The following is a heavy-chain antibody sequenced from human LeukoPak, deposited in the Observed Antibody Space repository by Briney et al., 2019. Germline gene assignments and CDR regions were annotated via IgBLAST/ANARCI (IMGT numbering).Heavy chain of an antibody. V-gene: IGHV4-34*01. Sequence: SETLSLTCTVSGGSISSYYWSWIRQPPGKGLEWIGEINHSGSTNYNPSLKSRVTISVDTSKNQFSLKLSSVTAADTAVYYCARQEVYYYYMDVWGKGTTGTISS. CDR2: INHSGST. J-gene: IGHJ6*03. CDR1: GGSISSYY. CDR3: ARQEVYYYYMDV.